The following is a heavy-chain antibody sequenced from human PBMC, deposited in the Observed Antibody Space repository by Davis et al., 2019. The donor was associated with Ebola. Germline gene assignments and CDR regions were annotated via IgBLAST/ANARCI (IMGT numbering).Heavy chain of an antibody. V-gene: IGHV3-48*01. J-gene: IGHJ4*02. CDR2: ISSSSSTI. CDR1: GFTFSSYS. CDR3: VKDRFTVVVVHGGFDY. D-gene: IGHD2-15*01. Sequence: GGSLRLSCAASGFTFSSYSMNWVRQAPGKGLEWVSYISSSSSTIYYADSVKGKFTISRDNSKDTLYLQMRNLRIDDTAVYYCVKDRFTVVVVHGGFDYWGQGSLVTVSS.